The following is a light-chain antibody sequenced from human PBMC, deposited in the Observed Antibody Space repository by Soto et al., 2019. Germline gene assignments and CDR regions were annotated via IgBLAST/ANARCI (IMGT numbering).Light chain of an antibody. CDR2: GAS. CDR3: QQYGSSPLT. CDR1: QSVSSSN. Sequence: IVMTQYPAILSVSPRERATPPCRASQSVSSSNLAWYQQKPGQPPRLLIYGASSRATGVPDRFSGSGSGTDFTLTINRLEPEDFAVYFCQQYGSSPLTFGGGTKVDI. J-gene: IGKJ4*01. V-gene: IGKV3-20*01.